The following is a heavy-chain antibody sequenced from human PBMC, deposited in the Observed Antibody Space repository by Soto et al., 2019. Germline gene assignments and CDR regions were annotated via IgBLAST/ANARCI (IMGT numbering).Heavy chain of an antibody. CDR2: IFHTGST. Sequence: QVQLQESGPGLVEPSGTLSLTCAVSGGSISSRHWWSWVRQPPEKGLEWIGEIFHTGSTNYSPSLKSRVTISLDRSKNQFSLKLSSATAADTAVYYCASITLVGRDYFEYWGQGTLVAVSS. CDR3: ASITLVGRDYFEY. J-gene: IGHJ4*02. CDR1: GGSISSRHW. D-gene: IGHD2-21*01. V-gene: IGHV4-4*02.